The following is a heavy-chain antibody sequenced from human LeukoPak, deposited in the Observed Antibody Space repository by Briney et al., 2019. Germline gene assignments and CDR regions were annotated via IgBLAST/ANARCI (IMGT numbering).Heavy chain of an antibody. D-gene: IGHD4-23*01. CDR1: GGSISSSGYY. Sequence: SETLSLTCTVSGGSISSSGYYWGWIRQPPGTGLEWIGSIYYSGSTYYNPSLKSRVTISVDTSKNQFSLKLSSVTAADTAVYYCARRPGGAAHRYFDYWGQGTLVTVSS. V-gene: IGHV4-39*01. CDR2: IYYSGST. J-gene: IGHJ4*02. CDR3: ARRPGGAAHRYFDY.